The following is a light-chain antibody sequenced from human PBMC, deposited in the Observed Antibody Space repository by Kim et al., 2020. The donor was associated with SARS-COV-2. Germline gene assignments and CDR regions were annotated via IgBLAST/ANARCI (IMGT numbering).Light chain of an antibody. J-gene: IGLJ3*02. CDR2: DVS. CDR1: SSVSGAYNY. CDR3: TSYTDSGTWV. Sequence: GPSVTVACTGTSSVSGAYNYVSWFQQHPGKVPKVVISDVSARPSGVSNRCSGSKSASTASLTISGLQREDGADCYCTSYTDSGTWVLGGGTQLTVL. V-gene: IGLV2-14*04.